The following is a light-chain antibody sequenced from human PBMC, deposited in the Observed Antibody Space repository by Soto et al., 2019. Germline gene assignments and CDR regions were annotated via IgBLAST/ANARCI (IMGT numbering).Light chain of an antibody. J-gene: IGKJ4*01. CDR2: QAS. V-gene: IGKV1-5*03. CDR1: QSLNRE. CDR3: PQYNAYSLT. Sequence: DIPMTQSPSTLSASIGDRVTITCRASQSLNRELAWYQQKPGKVPELLIYQASNLIGGVPSRFTGAGSGTEFTLTISSLQPDDSATYYCPQYNAYSLTFGGGTKVEIK.